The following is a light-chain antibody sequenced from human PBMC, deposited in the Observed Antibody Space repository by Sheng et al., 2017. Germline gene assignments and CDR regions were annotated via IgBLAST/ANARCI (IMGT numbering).Light chain of an antibody. V-gene: IGLV2-14*01. CDR3: SSFSTNRIPV. CDR2: AVS. CDR1: SSDVGYYNF. J-gene: IGLJ3*02. Sequence: QSALTQPASVSGSPGQSISISCTGTSSDVGYYNFVSWYQQHPGKAPKLMIYAVSNRPSGVSDRFSGSKSGNTASLTISGLQAEDEADYYCSSFSTNRIPVFGGRDQADRP.